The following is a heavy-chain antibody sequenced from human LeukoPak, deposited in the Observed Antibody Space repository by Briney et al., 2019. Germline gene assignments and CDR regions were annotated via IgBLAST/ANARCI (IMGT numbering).Heavy chain of an antibody. CDR3: ARDDTSSWSFDL. Sequence: GGSLVLSCAASGFTFSSYAMHWGRPAPGKGLEYVSAISSNGGSTYYANSVKGRFTISRDNAKKSLYLQMNSLRAEDTAVYYCARDDTSSWSFDLWGQGTLVGVSS. V-gene: IGHV3-64*01. D-gene: IGHD6-13*01. J-gene: IGHJ4*02. CDR2: ISSNGGST. CDR1: GFTFSSYA.